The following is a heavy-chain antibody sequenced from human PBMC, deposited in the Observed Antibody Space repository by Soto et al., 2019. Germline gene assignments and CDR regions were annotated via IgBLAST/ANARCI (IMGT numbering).Heavy chain of an antibody. D-gene: IGHD6-25*01. CDR3: ARGSKGTGWTPGNYYYGMDV. CDR1: AESFSYYY. J-gene: IGHJ6*02. Sequence: QVQLQQWGAGLLKPSETLSLTCAVYAESFSYYYWSWSWIRQPPGKGLEWIGEINHSGSTNYNQSLKSRVTISVDTSKRQFYLNLRSVTAADTAVYYCARGSKGTGWTPGNYYYGMDVWGQGTTVTVSS. V-gene: IGHV4-34*01. CDR2: INHSGST.